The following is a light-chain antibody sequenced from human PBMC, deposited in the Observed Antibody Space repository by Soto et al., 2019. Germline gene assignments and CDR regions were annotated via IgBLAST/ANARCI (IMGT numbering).Light chain of an antibody. CDR1: SSDVGTYNL. CDR2: EVS. Sequence: QSVLTQPASVSGSPGQSITISCTGTSSDVGTYNLVSWYQQNPGKAPKLMIYEVSKRPSGVSNRFSGSKSGYTASLTISGLQAEDEADYYCCSYAGSSTYVFGTGTKVTVL. CDR3: CSYAGSSTYV. J-gene: IGLJ1*01. V-gene: IGLV2-23*02.